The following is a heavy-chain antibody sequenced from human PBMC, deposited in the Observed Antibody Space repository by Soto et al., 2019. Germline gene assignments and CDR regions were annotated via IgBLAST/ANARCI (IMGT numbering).Heavy chain of an antibody. V-gene: IGHV3-23*01. Sequence: PXVSLQLSCAASGFIFTNYAMNWVRQAPGKGLEWVSVIGGRGNSAYYADSVQGRFTISRDNSKNTLSLQMSSLTADDTAIYYCVREGRGSFDFWGRGTMVTVSS. D-gene: IGHD5-12*01. CDR1: GFIFTNYA. CDR3: VREGRGSFDF. CDR2: IGGRGNSA. J-gene: IGHJ3*01.